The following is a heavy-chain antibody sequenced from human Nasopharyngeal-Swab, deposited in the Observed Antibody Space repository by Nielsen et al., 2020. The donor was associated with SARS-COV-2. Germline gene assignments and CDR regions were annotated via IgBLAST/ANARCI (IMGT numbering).Heavy chain of an antibody. CDR2: ISYDGSNK. D-gene: IGHD3-9*01. J-gene: IGHJ3*02. CDR3: AKEEDYGILTGHALAFDI. CDR1: GFTFSSYG. V-gene: IGHV3-30*18. Sequence: GGSLRLSCGGSGFTFSSYGMHWVRQAPGKGLEWVAVISYDGSNKYYADSVKGRFTISRDNSKNTLYLQMNNLRAEDTAAYYCAKEEDYGILTGHALAFDIWGQGTMVSVSS.